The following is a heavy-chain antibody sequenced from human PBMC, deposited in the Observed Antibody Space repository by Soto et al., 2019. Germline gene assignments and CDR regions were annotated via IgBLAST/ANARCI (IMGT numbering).Heavy chain of an antibody. V-gene: IGHV5-51*01. Sequence: GESLKVSCKGYRYSFTTYWTCWVRQTPGKGLDWMGTIHPGASDTGYSPSVQGKVIMSADNYIKTALPQWSSLKASDTTTYYCTGDGDCSSSSCHRAIDCRGKGT. D-gene: IGHD2-2*03. CDR1: RYSFTTYW. CDR3: TGDGDCSSSSCHRAIDC. J-gene: IGHJ6*03. CDR2: IHPGASDT.